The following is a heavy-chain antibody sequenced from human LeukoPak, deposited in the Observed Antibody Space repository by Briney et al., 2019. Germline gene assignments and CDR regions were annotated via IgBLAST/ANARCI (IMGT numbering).Heavy chain of an antibody. CDR3: AKVGGGHDY. D-gene: IGHD2-15*01. CDR2: ISYDGSNK. V-gene: IGHV3-30*18. J-gene: IGHJ4*02. CDR1: GFTFSSYS. Sequence: GGSLRLSCAASGFTFSSYSMHWVRQAPGKGLEWVAVISYDGSNKYYADSVKGRFTISRDNSKNTLYLQMNSLRAEDTAVYYCAKVGGGHDYWGQGTLVTVSS.